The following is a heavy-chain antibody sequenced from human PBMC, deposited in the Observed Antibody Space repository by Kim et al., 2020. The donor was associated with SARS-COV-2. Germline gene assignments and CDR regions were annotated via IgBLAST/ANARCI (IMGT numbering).Heavy chain of an antibody. CDR2: ISSSSYI. D-gene: IGHD3-10*02. CDR3: ARAPRITMFARYYFDY. V-gene: IGHV3-21*01. J-gene: IGHJ4*02. CDR1: GFTFSSYS. Sequence: GGSLRLSCAASGFTFSSYSMNWVRQAPGKGLEWVSSISSSSYIYYADSVKGRFTISRDNAKNSLYLQMNSLRSEDTAVYYCARAPRITMFARYYFDYWGQGTLVTVSS.